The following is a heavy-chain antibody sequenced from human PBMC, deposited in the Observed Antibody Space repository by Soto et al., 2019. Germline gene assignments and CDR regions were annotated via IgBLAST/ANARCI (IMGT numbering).Heavy chain of an antibody. CDR1: GASINSAAYF. Sequence: SETLSLTCTVSGASINSAAYFWTWIRQRPGEGLEWIGFISYSGYTFQNPSLKSRLLLSVDTSKNQFSLELSFVTAADTAVYYCARGPTPAWSSYRFSYFDSWGPGSLVTVSS. D-gene: IGHD3-16*02. CDR2: ISYSGYT. CDR3: ARGPTPAWSSYRFSYFDS. J-gene: IGHJ4*01. V-gene: IGHV4-31*03.